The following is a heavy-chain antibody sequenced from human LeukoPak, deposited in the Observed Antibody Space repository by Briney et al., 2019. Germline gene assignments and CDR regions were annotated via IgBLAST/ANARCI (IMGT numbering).Heavy chain of an antibody. CDR1: GFTFSGSA. J-gene: IGHJ6*02. Sequence: GGSLRLSCAASGFTFSGSAMHWVRQASGKGLGWVGRIRSKANSYATAYAASVKGRFTISRDDSKNTAYLQMNSLKTEDTAVYYCTRHRGGAAAGKGYYGMDVWGQGTTVTVSS. CDR3: TRHRGGAAAGKGYYGMDV. CDR2: IRSKANSYAT. D-gene: IGHD6-13*01. V-gene: IGHV3-73*01.